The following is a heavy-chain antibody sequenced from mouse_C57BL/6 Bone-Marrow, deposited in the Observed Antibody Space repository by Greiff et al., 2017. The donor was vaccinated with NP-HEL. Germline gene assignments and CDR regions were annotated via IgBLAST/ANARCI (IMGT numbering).Heavy chain of an antibody. Sequence: QVQLQESGAELVRPGASVKMSCKASGYTFTSYNMPWVKQTPRQGLEWIGAIYPGNGDTSYNQKFKGKATLTVDKSSSTAYMQLSSLTSEDSAVYFCARERQLRLSYWGQGTTLTVSS. CDR3: ARERQLRLSY. D-gene: IGHD3-2*02. J-gene: IGHJ2*01. CDR1: GYTFTSYN. V-gene: IGHV1-12*01. CDR2: IYPGNGDT.